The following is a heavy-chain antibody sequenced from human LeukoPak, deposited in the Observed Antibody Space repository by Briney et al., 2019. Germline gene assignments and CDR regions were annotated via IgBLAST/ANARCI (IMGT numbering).Heavy chain of an antibody. D-gene: IGHD3-3*01. CDR3: ARSPNQYDFERLVIDY. J-gene: IGHJ4*02. Sequence: SETLSLTCTVSGGSISSSSYYWGWIRQPPGKGLEWIGSIYYSGSTYYNPSLKSRVTISVDTSKNQFSLKLSSVTASDTAVYYCARSPNQYDFERLVIDYWGQGTLVTVSS. CDR2: IYYSGST. CDR1: GGSISSSSYY. V-gene: IGHV4-39*07.